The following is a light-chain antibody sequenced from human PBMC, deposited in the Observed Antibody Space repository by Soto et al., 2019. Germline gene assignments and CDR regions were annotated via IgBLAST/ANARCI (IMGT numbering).Light chain of an antibody. CDR1: QTVLYSANNKNY. Sequence: DIVMTQSPDSLAVSLGERATINCKSSQTVLYSANNKNYLDWYQHKPGQPPKVIIYWASTRESGVPARFSGSGSGTDFTLTINSLQAEDVAVYYCQQYYSTPYTFGQGTKLEIK. CDR2: WAS. CDR3: QQYYSTPYT. J-gene: IGKJ2*01. V-gene: IGKV4-1*01.